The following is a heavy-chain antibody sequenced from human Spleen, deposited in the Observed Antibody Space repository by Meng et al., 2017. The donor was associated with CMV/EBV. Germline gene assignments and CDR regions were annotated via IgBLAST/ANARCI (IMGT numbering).Heavy chain of an antibody. CDR3: ARELSQGIAASGTVRANGMDV. CDR2: INPNSGDA. D-gene: IGHD6-13*01. Sequence: YYLHWVRPAPGQGLEWMGWINPNSGDANSAQKFQDRVTMTRDTSFSTAYMELSSLRSDDTAVYYCARELSQGIAASGTVRANGMDVWGQGTTVTVSS. J-gene: IGHJ6*02. CDR1: YY. V-gene: IGHV1-2*02.